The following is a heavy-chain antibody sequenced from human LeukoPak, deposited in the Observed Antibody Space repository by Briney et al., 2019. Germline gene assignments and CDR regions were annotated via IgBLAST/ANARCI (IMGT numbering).Heavy chain of an antibody. CDR3: ARDRATRSLYFDY. Sequence: ASVKVSCKASGYTFTSYGISWVRQAPGQGLEWMGRIIPIFGIANYAQKFQGRVTITADKSTSTAYMELSSLRSEDTAVYYCARDRATRSLYFDYWGQGALVTVSS. CDR2: IIPIFGIA. V-gene: IGHV1-69*04. CDR1: GYTFTSYG. D-gene: IGHD4-17*01. J-gene: IGHJ4*02.